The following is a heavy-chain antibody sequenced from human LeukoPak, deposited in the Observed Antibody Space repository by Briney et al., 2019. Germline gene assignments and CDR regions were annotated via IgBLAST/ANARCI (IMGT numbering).Heavy chain of an antibody. CDR1: GGSISRSNW. Sequence: SETLSLTCAVSGGSISRSNWRSWVRQSPGKGLEWIGEIYDNGSTNYNPSLKSRVTISVDKSKNQFSLKLSSVTAADTAVYYCASPRAERSTWYAVDYWGQGTLVTVSA. J-gene: IGHJ4*02. V-gene: IGHV4-4*02. D-gene: IGHD6-13*01. CDR2: IYDNGST. CDR3: ASPRAERSTWYAVDY.